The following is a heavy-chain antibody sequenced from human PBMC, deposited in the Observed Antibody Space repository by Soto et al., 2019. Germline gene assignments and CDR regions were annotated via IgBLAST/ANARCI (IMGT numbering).Heavy chain of an antibody. CDR1: GFTFSSYA. D-gene: IGHD3-22*01. Sequence: EVQLLESGGGLVQPGGSLRLSCAASGFTFSSYAMSWVRQAPGKGLEWVSAISGSGGGTYYAASVKGWFTISRDNSKNTVSLQMNSLRDEDTAVYYCSKDRGYYDSSGYDYWGQGTLVTVSS. J-gene: IGHJ4*02. CDR3: SKDRGYYDSSGYDY. V-gene: IGHV3-23*01. CDR2: ISGSGGGT.